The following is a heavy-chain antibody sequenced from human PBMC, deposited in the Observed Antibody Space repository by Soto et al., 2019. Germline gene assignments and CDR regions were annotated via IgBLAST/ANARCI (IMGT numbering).Heavy chain of an antibody. V-gene: IGHV3-53*01. D-gene: IGHD5-18*01. CDR2: MHRGGST. CDR1: GFSVSGSS. J-gene: IGHJ4*02. Sequence: GGSLRLSCVVSGFSVSGSSIFWVRQATGKGLEWVSLMHRGGSTDNADSVKGRFTTSRDKSKNTLYLHMDGLRVEDTAVYYCARVNTTLVDHFDCWGQGTLVTVSS. CDR3: ARVNTTLVDHFDC.